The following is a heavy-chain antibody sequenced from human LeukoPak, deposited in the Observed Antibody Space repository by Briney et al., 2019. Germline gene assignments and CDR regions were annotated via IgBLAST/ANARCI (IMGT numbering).Heavy chain of an antibody. D-gene: IGHD3-3*01. J-gene: IGHJ3*02. V-gene: IGHV3-21*01. CDR2: ISRSSYYI. Sequence: GGSLRLSCAASGFTFSSYTMNWVRQAPGKGLEWVSSISRSSYYIYYADSVKGRFTISRDNAKNSLYLQMNTLRAADTALYYCARAPPGGGITIFGVVMNAFDIWGQGTMVTVSS. CDR3: ARAPPGGGITIFGVVMNAFDI. CDR1: GFTFSSYT.